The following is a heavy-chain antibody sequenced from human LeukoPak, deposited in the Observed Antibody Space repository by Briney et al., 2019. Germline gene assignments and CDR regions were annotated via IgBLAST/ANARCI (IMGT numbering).Heavy chain of an antibody. D-gene: IGHD5-18*01. J-gene: IGHJ4*02. CDR2: IYSSGNSI. CDR3: ARDGYSYGMVFDY. V-gene: IGHV3-48*03. Sequence: GGSVSLSCVASGLTLRRYEVKGLREARGKGVEWVSYIYSSGNSISYADSVKGRFTISRHYAKNSLYLQMKSLRAEDTAVYYCARDGYSYGMVFDYGGQGTLGTVS. CDR1: GLTLRRYE.